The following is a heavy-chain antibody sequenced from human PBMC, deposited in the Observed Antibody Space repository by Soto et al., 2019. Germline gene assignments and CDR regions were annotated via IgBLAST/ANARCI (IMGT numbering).Heavy chain of an antibody. V-gene: IGHV3-48*03. CDR2: INYSGSNI. Sequence: GGSLRLSCAASGFTFSNSEMFWVRQAPGKGLEWVSKINYSGSNIYYSKSVKGRFTISRDNAKNSLSLQMNSLTDEDTAIYYCASEALCGADCYFFEYWGPGTPVTVSS. J-gene: IGHJ4*02. CDR3: ASEALCGADCYFFEY. D-gene: IGHD2-21*02. CDR1: GFTFSNSE.